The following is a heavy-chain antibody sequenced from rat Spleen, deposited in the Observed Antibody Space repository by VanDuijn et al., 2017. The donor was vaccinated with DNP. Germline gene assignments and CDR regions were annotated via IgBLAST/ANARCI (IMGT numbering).Heavy chain of an antibody. J-gene: IGHJ3*01. D-gene: IGHD1-7*01. CDR3: TSGLY. V-gene: IGHV5-27*01. CDR2: ITNSGGSS. CDR1: GFTFSNYY. Sequence: EVQLVESGGGLVQPGRSLKLSCAASGFTFSNYYMAWVRQAPRKGLEWVASITNSGGSSYYRDSVKGRFTISRDNAKSTLYLQMDSLRSEDTATYYCTSGLYWGQGTLVTVSS.